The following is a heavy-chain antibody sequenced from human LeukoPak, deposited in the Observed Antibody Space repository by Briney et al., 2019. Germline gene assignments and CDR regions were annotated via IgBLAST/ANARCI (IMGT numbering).Heavy chain of an antibody. CDR2: INPSGGST. CDR3: ARERGVAVAGEGVDP. V-gene: IGHV1-46*01. CDR1: GYTFTIHY. J-gene: IGHJ5*02. D-gene: IGHD6-19*01. Sequence: GASVNVSSKASGYTFTIHYIQWVRQAPGQGLEWMGIINPSGGSTSYAQKFQGRVTLTRDTSTSTVYMELSSLRSEDTAVYYCARERGVAVAGEGVDPWGQGTLVTVSS.